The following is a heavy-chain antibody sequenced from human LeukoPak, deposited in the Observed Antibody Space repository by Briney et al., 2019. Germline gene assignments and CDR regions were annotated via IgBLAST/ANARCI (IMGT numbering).Heavy chain of an antibody. CDR1: GFTFNNYW. D-gene: IGHD3-9*01. CDR3: TRDLMDYDASTGLHHYYMDV. Sequence: GGSLRLSCAASGFTFNNYWIHWVRQVPGKDLVWVSRIDGGASRTNYADSVKGRFTISRDNVKNMVYLQMSSLTVEDTAVYYCTRDLMDYDASTGLHHYYMDVWGQGTTVTVSS. J-gene: IGHJ6*02. V-gene: IGHV3-74*01. CDR2: IDGGASRT.